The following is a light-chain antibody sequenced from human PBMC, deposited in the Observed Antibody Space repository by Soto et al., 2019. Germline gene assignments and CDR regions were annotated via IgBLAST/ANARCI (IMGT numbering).Light chain of an antibody. V-gene: IGLV2-14*01. CDR2: DVT. J-gene: IGLJ1*01. CDR1: SSDVGGYNF. CDR3: CSYTSSTSYV. Sequence: QSALTQPASVSGSPGQSITISCTGTSSDVGGYNFVSWYQQYPGKAPKLMIHDVTSRPSGVSNRFSGSKSDTTASLTISGLQAEDEADYYCCSYTSSTSYVFGTGTKLTVL.